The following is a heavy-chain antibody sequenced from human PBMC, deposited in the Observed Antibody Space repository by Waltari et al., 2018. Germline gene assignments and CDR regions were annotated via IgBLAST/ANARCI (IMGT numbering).Heavy chain of an antibody. CDR2: IKQDGSEK. V-gene: IGHV3-7*01. J-gene: IGHJ2*01. CDR1: GFTFSSYW. CDR3: ARESGDYDWYFDL. Sequence: EVQLVESGGGLVQPGGSLRLSCAASGFTFSSYWMSWVSQAPGKGLEWVANIKQDGSEKYYVDSVKGRFTISRDNAKNSLYLQMNSLRAEDTAVYYCARESGDYDWYFDLWGRGTLVTVSS. D-gene: IGHD4-17*01.